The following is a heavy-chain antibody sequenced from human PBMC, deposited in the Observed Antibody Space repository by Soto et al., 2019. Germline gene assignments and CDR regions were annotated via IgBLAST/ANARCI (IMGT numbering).Heavy chain of an antibody. CDR2: IYYSGST. CDR1: GGSISSYY. V-gene: IGHV4-59*01. CDR3: AREAGYCSSTSCYGASYYFDY. D-gene: IGHD2-2*03. Sequence: SETLSLTCTVSGGSISSYYWSWIRQPPGKGLEWIGYIYYSGSTNYNPSLKSRVTISVDTSKNQFSLKLSSVTAADTAVYYCAREAGYCSSTSCYGASYYFDYWGQGTLVTVSS. J-gene: IGHJ4*02.